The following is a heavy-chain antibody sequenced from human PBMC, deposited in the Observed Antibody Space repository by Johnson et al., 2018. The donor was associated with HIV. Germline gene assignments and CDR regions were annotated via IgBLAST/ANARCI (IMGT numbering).Heavy chain of an antibody. V-gene: IGHV3-20*04. CDR1: GFTFSNAW. D-gene: IGHD1-20*01. Sequence: VQLVESGGGLVKPGGSLRLSCAASGFTFSNAWMSWVRQAPGKGLEWVSGINWNGISIGYADSVKGRFTISRDNAKNSLYLQMNSLRAEDTALYYCARRITGTSVAFDIWGQGTMVTVSS. J-gene: IGHJ3*02. CDR3: ARRITGTSVAFDI. CDR2: INWNGISI.